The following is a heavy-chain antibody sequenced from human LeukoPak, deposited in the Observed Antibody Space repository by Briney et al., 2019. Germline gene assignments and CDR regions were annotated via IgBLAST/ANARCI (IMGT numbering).Heavy chain of an antibody. CDR1: RLTFNSMP. D-gene: IGHD3-22*01. Sequence: GGPLRLSCVVSRLTFNSMPMYWLRRAPGKGLEGVSGIRVRGGSETYADSGKGRFSVSRDNSKHTVYLQMNSLRAEDPAVYFCASHAHDYDSSGYFDSWGQGALVTVSS. J-gene: IGHJ4*02. CDR2: IRVRGGSE. V-gene: IGHV3-23*01. CDR3: ASHAHDYDSSGYFDS.